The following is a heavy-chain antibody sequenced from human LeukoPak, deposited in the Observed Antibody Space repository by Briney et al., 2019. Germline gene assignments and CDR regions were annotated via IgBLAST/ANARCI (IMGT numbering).Heavy chain of an antibody. J-gene: IGHJ1*01. CDR3: ARGPPLADSSGYYQTEYFQH. Sequence: PSETLSLTCAVYGGSFSGYYWSWIRQPPGKGLEWIGEINHSGSTNYNPSLKSLVTISVDTSKNQFSLKMSSVTAADTAVYYCARGPPLADSSGYYQTEYFQHWGQGTLVTVSS. D-gene: IGHD3-22*01. V-gene: IGHV4-34*01. CDR2: INHSGST. CDR1: GGSFSGYY.